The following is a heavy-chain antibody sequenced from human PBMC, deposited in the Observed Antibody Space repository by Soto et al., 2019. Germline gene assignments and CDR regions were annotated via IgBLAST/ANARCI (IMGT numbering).Heavy chain of an antibody. V-gene: IGHV1-58*02. J-gene: IGHJ4*02. CDR3: ARLLGRTTGDYFDS. D-gene: IGHD2-8*02. CDR1: GFTFTSSA. Sequence: SVKVSCKASGFTFTSSAMQWVRQARGQRLEWIGWIVVGGGNTNYAQKFQERVTITRDMSTSTAYMELSSLRSDDTARYYCARLLGRTTGDYFDSWGRGTLVTVSS. CDR2: IVVGGGNT.